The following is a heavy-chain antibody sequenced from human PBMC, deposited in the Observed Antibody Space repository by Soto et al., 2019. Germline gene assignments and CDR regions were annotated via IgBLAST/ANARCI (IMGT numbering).Heavy chain of an antibody. J-gene: IGHJ5*02. CDR1: VYTFTSYG. D-gene: IGHD3-9*01. CDR2: SSAYNGNT. CDR3: ARRVGDYDILTGYYGWFDP. Sequence: QVQLVQSGAEVKKPGASVTVSCKASVYTFTSYGISWVRQAPGPGLEWMGWSSAYNGNTNYAQKLQGRVTRTTDTSTRTAYRELRSLRSDDTAVYYCARRVGDYDILTGYYGWFDPWGQGTLVTVSS. V-gene: IGHV1-18*01.